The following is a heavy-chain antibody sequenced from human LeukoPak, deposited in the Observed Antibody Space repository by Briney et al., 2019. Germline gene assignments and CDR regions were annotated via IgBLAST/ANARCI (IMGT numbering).Heavy chain of an antibody. V-gene: IGHV1-69*01. J-gene: IGHJ4*02. Sequence: ASVKVSCKASGGTFSSYAISWVRQAPGQGLEWMGGIIPIFGTANYAQKFQGRVTITADESTSTAYMEVSSLRSEDTAVYYCARGWDHDSGGRPTAYVYWGQGTLVTVSS. CDR1: GGTFSSYA. CDR3: ARGWDHDSGGRPTAYVY. CDR2: IIPIFGTA. D-gene: IGHD3-22*01.